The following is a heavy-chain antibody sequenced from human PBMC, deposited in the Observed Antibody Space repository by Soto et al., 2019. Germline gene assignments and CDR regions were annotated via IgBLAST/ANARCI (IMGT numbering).Heavy chain of an antibody. J-gene: IGHJ4*02. D-gene: IGHD3-22*01. V-gene: IGHV3-30*18. CDR2: ISSGGGLK. Sequence: GGSLRLSCAASGFTFSSFGMHWVRQAPGKGLEWVAVISSGGGLKYDADSVKGRFTISRDNSKNTLYLQMNSLRAEDTAIYYCAKETHSNGYGRYFDYWGQGVLVTVPQ. CDR3: AKETHSNGYGRYFDY. CDR1: GFTFSSFG.